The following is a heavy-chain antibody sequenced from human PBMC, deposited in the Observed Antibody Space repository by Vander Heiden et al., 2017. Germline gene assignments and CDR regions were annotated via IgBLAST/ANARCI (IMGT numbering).Heavy chain of an antibody. Sequence: LQLQESGPGPAKPSETLSLTCPVSGGSISSRSYYWGWIRKPPGKGLEWIGSIYYSGSTYYNPSLKSRVTISVDTSKNQFSLKLSSVTAADTAVYYCARRVWIAVAGKFDYWGQGTLVTVSS. V-gene: IGHV4-39*01. CDR2: IYYSGST. CDR1: GGSISSRSYY. D-gene: IGHD6-19*01. J-gene: IGHJ4*02. CDR3: ARRVWIAVAGKFDY.